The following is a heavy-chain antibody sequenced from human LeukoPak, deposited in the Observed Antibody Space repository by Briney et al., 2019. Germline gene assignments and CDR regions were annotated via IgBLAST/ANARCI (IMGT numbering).Heavy chain of an antibody. Sequence: PGGSLRLSCAASGFTFSSYAMSWVRQAPGKGLEWVSAISGSGGSTYYADSVKGRFTISRDNSKNTLYLQMNSLRAEDTAVYYCAKAHYDYVWGSYRYRPRFDYWGQGTLVTVSS. CDR1: GFTFSSYA. J-gene: IGHJ4*02. CDR2: ISGSGGST. V-gene: IGHV3-23*01. CDR3: AKAHYDYVWGSYRYRPRFDY. D-gene: IGHD3-16*02.